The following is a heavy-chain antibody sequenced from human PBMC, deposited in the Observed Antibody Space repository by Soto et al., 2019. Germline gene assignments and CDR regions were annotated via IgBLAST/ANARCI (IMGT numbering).Heavy chain of an antibody. Sequence: SGPTLVNPTQTLTLTCTFSGFSLSTFGMGVGWIRQPPGKALEWLALIYWNDDKRYSPSLNSRLTIAKDTSKNLVVLTMTNVDPVDAATYYCVNRPESYTSDYWGQGTLVTVSS. J-gene: IGHJ4*02. CDR2: IYWNDDK. CDR1: GFSLSTFGMG. CDR3: VNRPESYTSDY. D-gene: IGHD1-26*01. V-gene: IGHV2-5*01.